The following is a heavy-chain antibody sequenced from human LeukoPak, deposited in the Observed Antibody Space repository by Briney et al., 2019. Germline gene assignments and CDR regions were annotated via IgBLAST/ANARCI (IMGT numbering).Heavy chain of an antibody. V-gene: IGHV3-23*01. J-gene: IGHJ4*02. Sequence: GGSLRLSCAASGFTFSTYWMHWVRQAPGKGLEWVSDISGSGGSTYYANSVKGRFTISRDNSKNTLYLQMNSLRAEDTAVYYCAKQARYDTSGIDYWGQGTLVTVSS. CDR3: AKQARYDTSGIDY. D-gene: IGHD3-22*01. CDR1: GFTFSTYW. CDR2: ISGSGGST.